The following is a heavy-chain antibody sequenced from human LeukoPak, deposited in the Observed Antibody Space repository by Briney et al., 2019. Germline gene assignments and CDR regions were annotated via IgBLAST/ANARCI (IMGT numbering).Heavy chain of an antibody. CDR1: GYTFSSYW. Sequence: GEFLKISCKGSGYTFSSYWIGWVRQMPGKGLEWMGSIYPGDSDTRYSPSFQGQVTFSADEFISTAYLRWSRLKASGTAIYYCARRKYQLLSAFDIWGQGTMVTVSS. CDR3: ARRKYQLLSAFDI. J-gene: IGHJ3*02. D-gene: IGHD2-2*01. V-gene: IGHV5-51*01. CDR2: IYPGDSDT.